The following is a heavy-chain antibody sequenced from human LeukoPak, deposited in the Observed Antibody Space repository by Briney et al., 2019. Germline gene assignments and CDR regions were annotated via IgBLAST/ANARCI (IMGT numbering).Heavy chain of an antibody. CDR2: IVPSIGAA. CDR3: ARDYPLTGDTFDH. J-gene: IGHJ4*02. D-gene: IGHD1-20*01. V-gene: IGHV1-69*08. CDR1: GGTFINYP. Sequence: ASVKVSCKASGGTFINYPINWVRQAPGQGLEWMGRIVPSIGAAKYAQKFQDRVTISADRSTSTAYMELNSLRSEDTAVYYCARDYPLTGDTFDHWGQGTLVIVSS.